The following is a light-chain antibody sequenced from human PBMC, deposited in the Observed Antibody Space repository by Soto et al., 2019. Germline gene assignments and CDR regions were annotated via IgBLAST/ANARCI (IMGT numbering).Light chain of an antibody. Sequence: DIQMTQSPSSLSASVGDRVTITCRASQGIRNELGWYQQKPGKAPKRLIFAASSLESGVPARFSGSGSGTEFTLTISSLQPEDFAAYYCLQHNTYPRTFGQGTKLEIK. CDR3: LQHNTYPRT. CDR2: AAS. V-gene: IGKV1-17*01. J-gene: IGKJ2*02. CDR1: QGIRNE.